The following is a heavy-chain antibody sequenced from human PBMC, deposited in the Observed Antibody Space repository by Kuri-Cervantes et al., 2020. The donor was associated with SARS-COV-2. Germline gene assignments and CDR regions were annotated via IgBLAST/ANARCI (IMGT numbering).Heavy chain of an antibody. CDR2: INWNGGST. D-gene: IGHD1-26*01. CDR1: GFTFDDYG. CDR3: ARGQENSGSFRSMGIGAFDI. J-gene: IGHJ3*02. V-gene: IGHV3-20*04. Sequence: GESLKISCAASGFTFDDYGMSWVRQAPGKGLEWVSGINWNGGSTGYADSVKGRFTISRDNSKNTLYLQMNSLRAEDTAVYYCARGQENSGSFRSMGIGAFDIWGQGTMVTDSS.